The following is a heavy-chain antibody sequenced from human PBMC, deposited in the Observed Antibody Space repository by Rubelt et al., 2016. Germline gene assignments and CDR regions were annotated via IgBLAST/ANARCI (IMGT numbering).Heavy chain of an antibody. CDR3: ARDGKFDP. J-gene: IGHJ5*02. CDR2: IDPNSGAP. V-gene: IGHV1-2*06. CDR1: GYSFAGYS. Sequence: QVHLVQSGAEVKKPGASVKVSCKASGYSFAGYSIHWMRQAPGQGLEWMGRIDPNSGAPNYSQIFQGRVTMTRDAAVGTAYMRLGSVGTDDTAVYYCARDGKFDPWGQGTLVFVSS.